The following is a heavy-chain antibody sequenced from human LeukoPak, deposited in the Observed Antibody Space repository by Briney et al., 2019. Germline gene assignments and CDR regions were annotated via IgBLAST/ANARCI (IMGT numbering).Heavy chain of an antibody. Sequence: PGGSLRLSCAASGFTFDDYAMHWVRQAPGKGLEWVSGISWNSGSIGYADSVKGRFTISRDNAKNSLYLQMNSLRAEDTAVYYCAKDLAVAGTHYYYGMDVWGQGTTVTVSS. D-gene: IGHD6-19*01. CDR1: GFTFDDYA. J-gene: IGHJ6*02. CDR2: ISWNSGSI. CDR3: AKDLAVAGTHYYYGMDV. V-gene: IGHV3-9*01.